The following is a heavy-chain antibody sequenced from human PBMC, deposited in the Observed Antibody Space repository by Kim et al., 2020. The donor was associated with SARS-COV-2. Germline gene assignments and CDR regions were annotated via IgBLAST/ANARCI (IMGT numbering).Heavy chain of an antibody. V-gene: IGHV1-18*01. D-gene: IGHD6-19*01. J-gene: IGHJ4*02. Sequence: ASVKVSCKASGYTFTSYGISWVRQAPGQGLEWMGWISAYNGNTNYAQKLQGRVTMTTDTSTSTAYMELRSLRSDDTAVYYCHIWGWGIAVAGTDYWGQGTLVTVSS. CDR1: GYTFTSYG. CDR2: ISAYNGNT. CDR3: HIWGWGIAVAGTDY.